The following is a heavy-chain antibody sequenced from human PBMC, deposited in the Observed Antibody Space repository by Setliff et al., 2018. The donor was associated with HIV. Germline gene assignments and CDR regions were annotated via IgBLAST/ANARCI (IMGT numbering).Heavy chain of an antibody. V-gene: IGHV1-8*02. CDR1: GDTFTSHG. J-gene: IGHJ5*02. CDR3: ARGRGSSAWFDP. Sequence: ASVKVXXXTSGDTFTSHGIDWVRQAPGQGLEWMGWMNPNSGNTGYARKFQGXXXXTRDTSIDTAYMELTSLTSEDTAVYYCARGRGSSAWFDPWGQGTLVTVSS. D-gene: IGHD3-10*01. CDR2: MNPNSGNT.